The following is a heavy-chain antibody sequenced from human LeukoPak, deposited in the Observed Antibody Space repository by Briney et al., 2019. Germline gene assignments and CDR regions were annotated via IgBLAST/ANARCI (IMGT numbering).Heavy chain of an antibody. V-gene: IGHV4-31*03. J-gene: IGHJ5*02. D-gene: IGHD2-2*01. Sequence: SETLSLTCTVSGGSISSGGYYWSWIRQHPGKGLEWIGYIYYSGSTYYNPSLKSRVTISVDTSKNQFSLNLSSVTAADTAVYYCARGLRYCSSTSCYQYWFDPRGQGTLVTVSS. CDR3: ARGLRYCSSTSCYQYWFDP. CDR1: GGSISSGGYY. CDR2: IYYSGST.